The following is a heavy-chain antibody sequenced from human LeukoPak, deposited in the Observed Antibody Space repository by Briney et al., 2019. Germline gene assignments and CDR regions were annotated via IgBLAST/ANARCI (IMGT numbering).Heavy chain of an antibody. CDR1: GFTFDDYG. CDR2: INWNGGST. J-gene: IGHJ4*02. V-gene: IGHV3-20*04. CDR3: ARNGIIVGAGRYYFDY. D-gene: IGHD1-26*01. Sequence: GGSLRLSCAASGFTFDDYGMSWVRQAPGKGLEWVSGINWNGGSTGYADSVKGRFTISRDNAKNSLYLQMNSLRAEDTALYYCARNGIIVGAGRYYFDYWGQGTLVTVSS.